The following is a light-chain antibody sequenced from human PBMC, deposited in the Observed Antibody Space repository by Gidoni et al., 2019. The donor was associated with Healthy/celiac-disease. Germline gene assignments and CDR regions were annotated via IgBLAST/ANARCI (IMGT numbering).Light chain of an antibody. CDR1: QSISSW. Sequence: DIQMTQSPSTLSASVGDRVTITCRASQSISSWLAWYQHKPGKAPNLLIYKASSLESGVPSRFSGSGSGTEFTLTISSLQPDDFATDDCQQYNSYSFGPGTKVDIK. J-gene: IGKJ3*01. CDR2: KAS. V-gene: IGKV1-5*03. CDR3: QQYNSYS.